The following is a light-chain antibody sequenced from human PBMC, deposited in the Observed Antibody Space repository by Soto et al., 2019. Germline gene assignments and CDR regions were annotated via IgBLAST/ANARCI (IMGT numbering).Light chain of an antibody. CDR2: EGT. CDR3: FSYAISSTYV. Sequence: QSVLTQPASVSGSPGQSITISCTGTSGDIGSYNRVSWYQQHPGKAPKLLIYEGTKRPSGVSDRFSGFRSGNTASLTITGLRAEDEADYYCFSYAISSTYVFGTGTKVTVL. CDR1: SGDIGSYNR. J-gene: IGLJ1*01. V-gene: IGLV2-23*01.